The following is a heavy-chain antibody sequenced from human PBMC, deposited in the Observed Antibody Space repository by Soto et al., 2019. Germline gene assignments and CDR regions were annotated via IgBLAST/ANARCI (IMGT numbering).Heavy chain of an antibody. V-gene: IGHV3-48*01. D-gene: IGHD6-19*01. CDR3: ARRTVTGALDI. J-gene: IGHJ3*02. Sequence: EVLLVESGGGLVQPGGSLRLSCAASGFTFSSYTMKWVRQAPGKGLEWVSHISSGSSTIYYADSVKGRFTISRDNAKNSLYLQMNSLRAEDTAVYYCARRTVTGALDIWGQGTVVIVSS. CDR1: GFTFSSYT. CDR2: ISSGSSTI.